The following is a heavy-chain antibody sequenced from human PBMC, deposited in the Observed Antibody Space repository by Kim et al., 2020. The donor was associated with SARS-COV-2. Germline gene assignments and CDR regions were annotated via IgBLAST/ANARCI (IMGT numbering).Heavy chain of an antibody. CDR2: IWYDGSNK. J-gene: IGHJ4*02. CDR3: AKDQDRVVVAAPDY. V-gene: IGHV3-33*06. CDR1: GFTFSSYG. Sequence: GGSLRLSCAASGFTFSSYGMHWVRQAPGKGLEWVAVIWYDGSNKYYADSVKGRFTISRDNSKNTLYLQMNSLRAEDTAVYYCAKDQDRVVVAAPDYWGQGTLVTVSS. D-gene: IGHD2-15*01.